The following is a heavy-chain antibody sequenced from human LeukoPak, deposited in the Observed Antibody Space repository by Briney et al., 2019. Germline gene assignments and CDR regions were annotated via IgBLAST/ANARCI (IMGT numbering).Heavy chain of an antibody. Sequence: GGSLRLPCAASGFPFRDYVMSWVRQAPGKGREWVSYINHNAELIYYDDSVKGRFTISRDNGKNSLYLQMNSLRDEDTAVYYCAADSDWAFHYWGQGTRVTVSS. J-gene: IGHJ4*02. D-gene: IGHD2-21*02. V-gene: IGHV3-48*02. CDR3: AADSDWAFHY. CDR2: INHNAELI. CDR1: GFPFRDYV.